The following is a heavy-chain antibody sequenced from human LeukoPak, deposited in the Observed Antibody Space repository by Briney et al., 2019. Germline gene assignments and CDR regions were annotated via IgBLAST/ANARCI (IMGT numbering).Heavy chain of an antibody. CDR2: ISSSSSYI. Sequence: GGSLRLSCAASGFTFSSYSMNWVRQAPGKGLEWVSSISSSSSYIYYADSVKGRFTISRDNAKNSLYLQMNSLRAEDTAVYYCARDSIYYDSSGYPNLDYWGQGTLVTASS. D-gene: IGHD3-22*01. V-gene: IGHV3-21*01. CDR1: GFTFSSYS. CDR3: ARDSIYYDSSGYPNLDY. J-gene: IGHJ4*02.